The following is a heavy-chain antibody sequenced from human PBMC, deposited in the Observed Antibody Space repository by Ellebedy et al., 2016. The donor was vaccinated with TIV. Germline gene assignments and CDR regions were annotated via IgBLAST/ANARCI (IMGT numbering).Heavy chain of an antibody. Sequence: AASVKVSCKASGGTFSSYAISWVRQAPGQGLEWMGRIIPILGIANYAQKFQGRVTITADKSTSTAYMELSSLRSEDTAVYYCARGISMRKYYFDYWGQGTLVTVSS. V-gene: IGHV1-69*04. D-gene: IGHD3-22*01. CDR2: IIPILGIA. CDR1: GGTFSSYA. CDR3: ARGISMRKYYFDY. J-gene: IGHJ4*02.